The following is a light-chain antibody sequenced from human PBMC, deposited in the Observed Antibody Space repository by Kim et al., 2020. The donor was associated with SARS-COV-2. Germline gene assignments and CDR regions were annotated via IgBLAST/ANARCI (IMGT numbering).Light chain of an antibody. J-gene: IGLJ3*02. V-gene: IGLV7-46*01. CDR3: LLSYRGAWV. Sequence: GAVTPSWRSSSGPFTSTHYPYWFPQRPGQDPRTLISDTSNKHSWTPARFSGSLLGDKAALTLSGAQPEDEAEYYCLLSYRGAWVFGGGTQLTVL. CDR1: SGPFTSTHY. CDR2: DTS.